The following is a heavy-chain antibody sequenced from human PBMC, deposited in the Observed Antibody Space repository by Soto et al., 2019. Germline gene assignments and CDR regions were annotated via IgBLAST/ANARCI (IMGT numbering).Heavy chain of an antibody. J-gene: IGHJ6*02. CDR2: ISYDGSNK. Sequence: QVQLVESGGGVVQPGRSLRLSCAASGFIFSSYAMHWVRQAPGKGLEWVTVISYDGSNKYYTDSVKGRFTISRDNSKNTVFLQMNSLRAEDTAVYYCARGDSSGSSPTYSMNIWGQRTTVTVSS. D-gene: IGHD3-22*01. CDR1: GFIFSSYA. CDR3: ARGDSSGSSPTYSMNI. V-gene: IGHV3-30*04.